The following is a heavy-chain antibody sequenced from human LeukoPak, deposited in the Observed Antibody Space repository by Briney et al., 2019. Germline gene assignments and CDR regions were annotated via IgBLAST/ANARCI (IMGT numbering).Heavy chain of an antibody. CDR3: ARASDISSLNY. V-gene: IGHV1-2*02. CDR1: GYTFTGYY. Sequence: ASVKVSCKASGYTFTGYYMHWVRQAPGQGLEWMGWINPNSGGTNYAQKFQGRVTMTRDTSTSTVYVELSSLRSDDTAVYFCARASDISSLNYWGQGTLVTVSS. J-gene: IGHJ4*02. CDR2: INPNSGGT. D-gene: IGHD6-13*01.